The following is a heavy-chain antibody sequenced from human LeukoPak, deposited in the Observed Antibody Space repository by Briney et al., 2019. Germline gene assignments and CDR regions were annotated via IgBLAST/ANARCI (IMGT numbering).Heavy chain of an antibody. V-gene: IGHV3-30*18. Sequence: GGSLRLSCAASGFTFNTFAMHWVRQGPGKGLEWVALISYDGTNKFYADSMKGRFTISRDNSKNTLYLQMSSLRVEDTAIYYCAKAFFDISWNWFAPWGQGTLVTVSS. J-gene: IGHJ5*02. CDR1: GFTFNTFA. CDR2: ISYDGTNK. CDR3: AKAFFDISWNWFAP. D-gene: IGHD3-9*01.